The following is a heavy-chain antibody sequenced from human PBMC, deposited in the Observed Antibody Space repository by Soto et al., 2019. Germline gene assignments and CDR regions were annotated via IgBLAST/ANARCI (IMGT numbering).Heavy chain of an antibody. J-gene: IGHJ6*02. CDR2: TVPSYGTA. CDR1: GGTFRSYG. V-gene: IGHV1-69*06. Sequence: SVKVSFKASGGTFRSYGINWVRQAPGQGLEWMGGTVPSYGTANYAQKFQGRLTITADTSTSTAYMELSSLRYEDTAVYYCARSVDVGALYYGMDVWGQGTTVTVSS. CDR3: ARSVDVGALYYGMDV. D-gene: IGHD1-26*01.